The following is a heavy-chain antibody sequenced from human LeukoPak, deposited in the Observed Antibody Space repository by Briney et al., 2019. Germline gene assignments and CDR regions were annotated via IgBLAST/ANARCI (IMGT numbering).Heavy chain of an antibody. Sequence: GGSLRLSCAASAFTFSSYWMHWVRQAPGKGLEWVSSISSSSSYIYYADSVKGRFTISRDNAKNSLYLQMNRLRAEDTAVYYCARDPGRGYSGYRGYYFDYWGQGTLVTVSS. J-gene: IGHJ4*02. CDR1: AFTFSSYW. V-gene: IGHV3-21*01. CDR2: ISSSSSYI. CDR3: ARDPGRGYSGYRGYYFDY. D-gene: IGHD5-12*01.